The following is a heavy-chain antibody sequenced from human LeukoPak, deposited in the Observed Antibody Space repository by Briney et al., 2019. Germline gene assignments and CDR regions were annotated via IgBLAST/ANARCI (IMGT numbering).Heavy chain of an antibody. D-gene: IGHD4-23*01. V-gene: IGHV1-69*13. Sequence: ASVKVSCKASGGTFSSYAISWVRQAPGQGLEWMGGIIPIFCTANYAQKFQCRVTITADESTSTAYMELSSLRSEDTAVYYCAREDSSGGDSEEYYYYGMDVWGQGTTVTVSS. CDR3: AREDSSGGDSEEYYYYGMDV. CDR1: GGTFSSYA. CDR2: IIPIFCTA. J-gene: IGHJ6*02.